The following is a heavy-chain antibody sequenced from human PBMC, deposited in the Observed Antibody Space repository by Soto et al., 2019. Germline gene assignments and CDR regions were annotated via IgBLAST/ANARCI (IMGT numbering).Heavy chain of an antibody. CDR1: GFTFSRDG. V-gene: IGHV3-23*01. CDR2: ITDNGGST. CDR3: AKERATTTAFDY. J-gene: IGHJ4*02. D-gene: IGHD1-26*01. Sequence: PGRSLRLSCAASGFTFSRDGMSWFRQAPGKGLEWVSLITDNGGSTYYADSVKGRFTISRDNTKSTLFLQMNSLRAEDTAVYYCAKERATTTAFDYWGQGALVTVSS.